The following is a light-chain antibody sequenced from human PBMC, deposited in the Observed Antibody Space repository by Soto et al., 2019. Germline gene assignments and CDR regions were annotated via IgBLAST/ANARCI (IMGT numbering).Light chain of an antibody. Sequence: DIQMTQSPSSLSASVGDRVTITCQASQDIRDYLNWYQQKSGKAPKLLIYDTSNLETGVPSRFSGSGSGTDFTFTISSLQPEDIATYYCQHYDNFPFTFGGGTKVEIK. CDR3: QHYDNFPFT. V-gene: IGKV1-33*01. J-gene: IGKJ4*01. CDR1: QDIRDY. CDR2: DTS.